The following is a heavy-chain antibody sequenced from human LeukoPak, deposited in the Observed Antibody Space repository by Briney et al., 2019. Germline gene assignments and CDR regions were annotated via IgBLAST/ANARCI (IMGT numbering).Heavy chain of an antibody. D-gene: IGHD2-2*01. CDR1: GFTFTNYA. V-gene: IGHV3-23*01. CDR3: ARGNSGHCTGATCYALDY. CDR2: ISGSGTRT. J-gene: IGHJ4*02. Sequence: GGSLRLSCAASGFTFTNYAMSWVRQAPGKGLEWVSAISGSGTRTYYADSVKGRFTISRDNSRNTLYLQMTSLRAEDTAVYYCARGNSGHCTGATCYALDYWGQGTLVTVSS.